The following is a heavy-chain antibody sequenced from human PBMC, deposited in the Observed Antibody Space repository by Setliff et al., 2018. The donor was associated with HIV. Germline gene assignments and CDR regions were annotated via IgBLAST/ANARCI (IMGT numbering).Heavy chain of an antibody. CDR3: ATIPAYYYGSGSYPGAFDI. CDR2: IYYSGST. Sequence: PSETLSLTCTVSGGSISSSSYYWGWIRQPPGKGLEWIGSIYYSGSTYYNPSLKSRVTISVDTSKNQFSLKLNSVTAADTAVYYCATIPAYYYGSGSYPGAFDIWGQGTMVTVSS. J-gene: IGHJ3*02. CDR1: GGSISSSSYY. V-gene: IGHV4-39*01. D-gene: IGHD3-10*01.